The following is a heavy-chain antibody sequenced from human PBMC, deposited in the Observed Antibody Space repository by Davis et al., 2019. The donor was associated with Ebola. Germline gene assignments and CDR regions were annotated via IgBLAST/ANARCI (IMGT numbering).Heavy chain of an antibody. D-gene: IGHD2-2*01. CDR1: GFTFSSYW. J-gene: IGHJ4*02. CDR2: IKQDGSEK. CDR3: ASTSYGDYVDY. Sequence: GESLKISCAASGFTFSSYWMSWVRQAPGKGLEWVANIKQDGSEKYYVDSVKGRFTISRDNAKNSLYLQMNSLRAEDTAVYYCASTSYGDYVDYWGQGTLVTVSS. V-gene: IGHV3-7*01.